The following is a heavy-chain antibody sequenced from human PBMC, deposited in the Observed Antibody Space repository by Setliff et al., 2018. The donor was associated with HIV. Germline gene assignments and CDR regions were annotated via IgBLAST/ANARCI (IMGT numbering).Heavy chain of an antibody. CDR3: ARNRVPSSL. J-gene: IGHJ4*02. CDR2: IYTDGST. Sequence: PSETLSLTCTVSGGSITSGNYFWTWIRQPAGKGLEWIGHIYTDGSTNYNPSFRSRVTISVDSSKNQFSLKLSSVTAADTAVYYCARNRVPSSLWGQGTLVTVSS. CDR1: GGSITSGNYF. D-gene: IGHD3-10*01. V-gene: IGHV4-61*09.